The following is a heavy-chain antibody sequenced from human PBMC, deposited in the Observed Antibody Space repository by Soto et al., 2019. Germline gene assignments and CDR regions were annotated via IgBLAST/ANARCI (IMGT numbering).Heavy chain of an antibody. V-gene: IGHV3-23*01. CDR1: GFTFRNYA. CDR3: AKDQSNGRLYFDS. D-gene: IGHD2-8*01. CDR2: ISGNGGTT. J-gene: IGHJ4*02. Sequence: GGSLRLSCTASGFTFRNYAMSWVRQAPGKGLQWVSAISGNGGTTYYADSVKGRFTLSRDNFKDTLYLQMNSLRTEDTAVYYCAKDQSNGRLYFDSWGLGTLVTVSS.